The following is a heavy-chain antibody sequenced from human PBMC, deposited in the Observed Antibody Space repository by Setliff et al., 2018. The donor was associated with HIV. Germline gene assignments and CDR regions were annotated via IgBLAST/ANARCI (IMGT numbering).Heavy chain of an antibody. J-gene: IGHJ4*02. CDR2: IYYSGST. Sequence: SETLSLTCTVSGGSITGHYWSWIRQPPGKGLEWIGYIYYSGSTNYNPSLKSRVTISVDTSKNQFSLKLSSVTAADTAVYYCARVVPAKNYYDSSPYFDYWGQGTLVTVSS. D-gene: IGHD3-22*01. CDR3: ARVVPAKNYYDSSPYFDY. CDR1: GGSITGHY. V-gene: IGHV4-59*11.